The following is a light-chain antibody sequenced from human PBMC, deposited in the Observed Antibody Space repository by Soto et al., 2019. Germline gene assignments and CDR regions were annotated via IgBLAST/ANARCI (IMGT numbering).Light chain of an antibody. CDR2: DVS. J-gene: IGLJ1*01. V-gene: IGLV2-14*03. Sequence: QSVLTQPASVSGSPGQSITISCTGTSSDVGGYNYVSWYQQHPGEAPKLMIYDVSNRPSGVSNRFSGSKSGNTASLTISGLQAEDEADYYCSSYTSSSTLYVFGTGTKDTVL. CDR3: SSYTSSSTLYV. CDR1: SSDVGGYNY.